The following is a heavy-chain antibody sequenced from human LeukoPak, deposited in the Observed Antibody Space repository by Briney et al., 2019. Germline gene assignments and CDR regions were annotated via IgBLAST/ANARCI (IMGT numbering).Heavy chain of an antibody. J-gene: IGHJ6*02. V-gene: IGHV3-30-3*01. D-gene: IGHD6-19*01. CDR1: GFTFSSYA. CDR2: ISYDGSNK. CDR3: ARGTRSSSGWLYYGMDV. Sequence: GGSLRLSCAASGFTFSSYAMHWVRQAPGKGPEWVAVISYDGSNKYYADSVKGRFTISRDNSKNRLYLQMNSLRAEDTAVYYCARGTRSSSGWLYYGMDVWGQGTTVTVSS.